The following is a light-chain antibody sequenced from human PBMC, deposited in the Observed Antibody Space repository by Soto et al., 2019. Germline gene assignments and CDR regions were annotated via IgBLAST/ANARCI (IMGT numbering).Light chain of an antibody. CDR1: SSNIGPGYD. J-gene: IGLJ1*01. Sequence: QSVLTQPPSVSGAPGQRVTISCTGSSSNIGPGYDVHWYQQLPGTAPKLLIYSNTNRPSGVPDRFSGSRSGTSASLAITGLQAEDEADYYCSSYTRSSTLDVFGIRTKVTVL. V-gene: IGLV1-40*01. CDR3: SSYTRSSTLDV. CDR2: SNT.